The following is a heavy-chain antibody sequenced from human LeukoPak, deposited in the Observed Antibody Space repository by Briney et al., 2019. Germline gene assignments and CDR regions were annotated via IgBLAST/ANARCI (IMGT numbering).Heavy chain of an antibody. V-gene: IGHV3-21*01. CDR3: ARGLLEQQLVHRDYFDY. CDR1: GFTVSDHY. CDR2: ISSSSGYI. Sequence: GGSLRLSCEASGFTVSDHYMSWVRQAPGKGLEWVSSISSSSGYIYSADSVKGRFTISRDNAKNSLYLQMNSLRAEDTAVYYCARGLLEQQLVHRDYFDYWGQGTLVTVSS. J-gene: IGHJ4*02. D-gene: IGHD6-13*01.